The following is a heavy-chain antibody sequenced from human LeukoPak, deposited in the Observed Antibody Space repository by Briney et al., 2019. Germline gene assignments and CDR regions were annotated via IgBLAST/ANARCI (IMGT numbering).Heavy chain of an antibody. CDR3: ARDDTAMVLGNDY. Sequence: SVKVSCKASGGIFSTYAISWVRQAPGQGLEWMGGIIPIFGTAKYAQKFQGRVTITADESTSTAYMELSSLRSEDTAVYYCARDDTAMVLGNDYWGQGTLVTVSS. D-gene: IGHD5-18*01. V-gene: IGHV1-69*13. CDR1: GGIFSTYA. CDR2: IIPIFGTA. J-gene: IGHJ4*02.